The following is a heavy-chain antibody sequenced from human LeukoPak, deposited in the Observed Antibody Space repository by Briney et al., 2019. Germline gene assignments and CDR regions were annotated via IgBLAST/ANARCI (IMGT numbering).Heavy chain of an antibody. CDR1: GFTFSSYW. Sequence: PGGSLRLSCAASGFTFSSYWMSWVRQAPGKGLEWVANIKQDGSEKYYVDSVKGRFTISRDNAKNSLYLQMNSLRAEDTAVYYCATTKLLWFGELLDGGTYFDYWGQGTLVTVSS. CDR2: IKQDGSEK. J-gene: IGHJ4*02. CDR3: ATTKLLWFGELLDGGTYFDY. D-gene: IGHD3-10*01. V-gene: IGHV3-7*01.